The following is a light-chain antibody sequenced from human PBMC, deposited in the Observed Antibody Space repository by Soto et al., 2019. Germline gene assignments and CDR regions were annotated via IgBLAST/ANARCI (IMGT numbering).Light chain of an antibody. CDR2: GAS. V-gene: IGKV3-20*01. Sequence: EIVLTQSPGTLSLSPGERATLSCRASQTVTNNYLAWYQQKPGQAPRLLIYGASTRATGIPGRFSGSGTGTDFTLTITRLEPEDFAVYYCQQYGSSPRTFGQGTKLEI. J-gene: IGKJ2*01. CDR1: QTVTNNY. CDR3: QQYGSSPRT.